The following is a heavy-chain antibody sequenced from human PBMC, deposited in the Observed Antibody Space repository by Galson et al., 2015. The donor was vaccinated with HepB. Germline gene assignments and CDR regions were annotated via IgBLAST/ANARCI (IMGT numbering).Heavy chain of an antibody. CDR2: ISYDGSNK. V-gene: IGHV3-30*18. CDR1: GFTFSNFG. J-gene: IGHJ6*02. D-gene: IGHD4-23*01. Sequence: SLRLSCAASGFTFSNFGMHWGRQAPGTGLEWVAIISYDGSNKYYADSVKGRFTMSRDNSKNTLYLQMNSLRAEDTAVYYCAKDRVPSTVVTSWAYYYYGMDVWGQGTMVTVSS. CDR3: AKDRVPSTVVTSWAYYYYGMDV.